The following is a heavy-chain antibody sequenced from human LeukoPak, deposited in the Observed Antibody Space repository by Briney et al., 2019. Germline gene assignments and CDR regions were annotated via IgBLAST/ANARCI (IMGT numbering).Heavy chain of an antibody. CDR1: GFTFSDYG. V-gene: IGHV3-30*02. Sequence: GGSLRLSCAASGFTFSDYGMNWVRQTPGKGLEWLAFIQNDGSNTFYADSVKGRFTISRDNSKNTLYLQMTSLRAEDTAVYYCARGAITMIVVAMGDWGQGTLVTVSS. CDR3: ARGAITMIVVAMGD. J-gene: IGHJ4*02. D-gene: IGHD3-22*01. CDR2: IQNDGSNT.